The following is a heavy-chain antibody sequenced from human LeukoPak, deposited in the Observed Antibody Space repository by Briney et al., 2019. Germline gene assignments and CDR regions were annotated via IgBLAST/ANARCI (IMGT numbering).Heavy chain of an antibody. V-gene: IGHV1-46*01. J-gene: IGHJ6*03. Sequence: ASVKVSCKASGYTFTSYYMHWVRQAHGQGLEWMGIINPSGGSTSYAQKFQGRVTMTRDTSTSTVYMELSSLRSEDTAVYYCARDRRLVAVALPYYMDVWGKGTTVTVSS. CDR3: ARDRRLVAVALPYYMDV. CDR1: GYTFTSYY. D-gene: IGHD6-19*01. CDR2: INPSGGST.